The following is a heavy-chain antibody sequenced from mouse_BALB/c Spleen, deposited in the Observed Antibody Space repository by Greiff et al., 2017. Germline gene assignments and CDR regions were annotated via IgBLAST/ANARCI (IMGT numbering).Heavy chain of an antibody. V-gene: IGHV5-6-5*01. Sequence: EVKLMESGGGLVKPGGSLKLSCAASGFTFSSYAMSWVRQTPEKRLEWVASISSGGSTYYPDSVKGRFTISRDNARNILYLQMSSLRSEDTAMYYCARGQYGKGEAMDYWGQGTSVTVSS. CDR3: ARGQYGKGEAMDY. CDR1: GFTFSSYA. D-gene: IGHD2-10*02. CDR2: ISSGGST. J-gene: IGHJ4*01.